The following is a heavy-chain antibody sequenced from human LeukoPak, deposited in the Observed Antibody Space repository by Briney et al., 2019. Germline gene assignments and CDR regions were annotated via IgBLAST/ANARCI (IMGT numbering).Heavy chain of an antibody. CDR2: INPNSGGT. V-gene: IGHV1-2*06. D-gene: IGHD1-26*01. J-gene: IGHJ3*02. CDR1: GYTCTGYY. Sequence: GASVKVSCKASGYTCTGYYMHWVRQAPGQGLEWMGRINPNSGGTNYAQKFQGRVTMTRDTSISTAYMELSRLRSDDTSVYYCTTIPMYSGSYPYAFDIRGQGTMVTVSS. CDR3: TTIPMYSGSYPYAFDI.